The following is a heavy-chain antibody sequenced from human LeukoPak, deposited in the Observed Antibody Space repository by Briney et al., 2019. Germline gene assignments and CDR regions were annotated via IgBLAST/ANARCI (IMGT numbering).Heavy chain of an antibody. Sequence: PGGSLRLSCAAAGLTFSNYGMHWVRQAPGKGLEWVANIKQDGSERHYVDSVKGRFTISRDNAKNSMYLQMNSLRVEDTAVYYCARVSDCGGECYPGLFDCWGQGTLVTVSS. V-gene: IGHV3-7*01. J-gene: IGHJ4*02. CDR2: IKQDGSER. CDR1: GLTFSNYG. D-gene: IGHD2-21*01. CDR3: ARVSDCGGECYPGLFDC.